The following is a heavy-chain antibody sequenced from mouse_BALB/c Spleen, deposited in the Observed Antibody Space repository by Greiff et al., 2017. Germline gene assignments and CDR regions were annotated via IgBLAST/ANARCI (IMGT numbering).Heavy chain of an antibody. CDR3: ARPRGYYAMDY. J-gene: IGHJ4*01. CDR2: INPYNDGT. V-gene: IGHV1-14*01. Sequence: VQLQQSGPELVKPGASVKMSCKASGYTFTSYVMHWVKQKPGQGLEWIGYINPYNDGTKYNEKFKGKATLTSDKSSSTAYMELSSLTSEDTAVYYCARPRGYYAMDYWGQGTSVTVSS. CDR1: GYTFTSYV.